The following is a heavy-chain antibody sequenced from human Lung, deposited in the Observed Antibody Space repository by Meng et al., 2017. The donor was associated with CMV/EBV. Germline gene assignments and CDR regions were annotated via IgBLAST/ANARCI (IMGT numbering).Heavy chain of an antibody. CDR1: GGSISSNGYY. CDR3: ARALLLYSDKPPGAFHI. J-gene: IGHJ3*02. D-gene: IGHD4-17*01. V-gene: IGHV4-39*07. Sequence: SETLSLTCTVSGGSISSNGYYWGWIRQPPGKGLEWIGSIYYTGITYYNPSLKSRVTVSVDTSKNQFSLNLSSVTAADTAVYFCARALLLYSDKPPGAFHIWGQGTMVTVSS. CDR2: IYYTGIT.